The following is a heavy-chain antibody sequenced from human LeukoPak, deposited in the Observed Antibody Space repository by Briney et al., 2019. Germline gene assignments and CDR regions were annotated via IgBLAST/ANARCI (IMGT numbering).Heavy chain of an antibody. Sequence: ASVKVSCKASGYTFTSYGISWVRQAPGQGLEWMGWISAYNGNTNYAQKLQGRVTMTTDTSTSTAYMELRSLRSDNTAVYYCARVFGSSSWSGLDYWGQGTLVTVSS. J-gene: IGHJ4*02. CDR1: GYTFTSYG. V-gene: IGHV1-18*01. CDR3: ARVFGSSSWSGLDY. CDR2: ISAYNGNT. D-gene: IGHD6-13*01.